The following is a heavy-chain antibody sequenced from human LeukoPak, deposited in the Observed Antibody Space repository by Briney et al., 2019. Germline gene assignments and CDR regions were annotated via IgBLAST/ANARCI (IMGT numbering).Heavy chain of an antibody. CDR2: MDTKSGDT. CDR3: ATKGGLTPNTLAV. Sequence: ASVKVSCKAFGYDFSVFYMHWVRQAPGQGLEWMGWMDTKSGDTVYAPRFQGRVSMTSDTSINTAYMELSSLTFDDSAIYYCATKGGLTPNTLAVWAHGTMVTVSS. V-gene: IGHV1-2*02. J-gene: IGHJ3*01. D-gene: IGHD2-15*01. CDR1: GYDFSVFY.